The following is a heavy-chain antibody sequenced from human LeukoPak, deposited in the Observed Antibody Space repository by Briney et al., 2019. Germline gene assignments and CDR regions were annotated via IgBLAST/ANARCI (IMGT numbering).Heavy chain of an antibody. Sequence: GGSLRLSCAASGFTFSSHWLSWVRQAPGKGREWVACIKQVGCGIYYMDSVKGRFTISRDNAKNSLYLQMNSLRAEETAVYYCARGGWYYFDYWGQGTLVTVPS. V-gene: IGHV3-7*04. CDR1: GFTFSSHW. J-gene: IGHJ4*02. CDR2: IKQVGCGI. CDR3: ARGGWYYFDY. D-gene: IGHD3-22*01.